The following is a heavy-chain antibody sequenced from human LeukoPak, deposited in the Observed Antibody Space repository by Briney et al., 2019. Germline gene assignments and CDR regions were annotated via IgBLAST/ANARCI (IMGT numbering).Heavy chain of an antibody. J-gene: IGHJ4*02. Sequence: SGPTLLKPTQTLTLTCTFSGFSLSTSGVGVGWIRQPPGKALEWLSLIYWNDDKRYSPSLKSRLTITKDTSKNQVVLTMTNMDPVDTATYYCAHRRLQGYYYDSSPIYYFDYWGQGTLVTVSS. CDR1: GFSLSTSGVG. CDR3: AHRRLQGYYYDSSPIYYFDY. D-gene: IGHD3-22*01. CDR2: IYWNDDK. V-gene: IGHV2-5*01.